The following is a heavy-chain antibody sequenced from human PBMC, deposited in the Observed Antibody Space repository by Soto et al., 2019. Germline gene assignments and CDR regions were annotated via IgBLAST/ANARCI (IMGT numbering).Heavy chain of an antibody. J-gene: IGHJ5*02. D-gene: IGHD1-26*01. CDR2: ISASGGLK. V-gene: IGHV3-23*01. Sequence: EVQLSESGGDLRQPGGSLRLSCAASGFTFTNYAMTWVRQTPGKGLEWVSGISASGGLKYYADSVRGRFTVSRDNSKNILYLQMDNLRDEDTALYYCAREVGAPSGWLDPWGQETQVTVSS. CDR1: GFTFTNYA. CDR3: AREVGAPSGWLDP.